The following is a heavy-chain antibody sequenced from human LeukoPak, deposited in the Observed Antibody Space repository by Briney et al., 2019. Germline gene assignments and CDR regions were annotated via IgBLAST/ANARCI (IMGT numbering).Heavy chain of an antibody. Sequence: SETLSLTCTVSGGSISSYCWSWIRQPPGKGLEWIGYIYTSGSTNYNPSLKSRVTISVDTSKNQFSLKLSSVTAADTAVYYCARVRGSKGLEWELLFWFDPWGQGTLVTVSS. CDR1: GGSISSYC. J-gene: IGHJ5*02. V-gene: IGHV4-4*09. CDR2: IYTSGST. D-gene: IGHD1-26*01. CDR3: ARVRGSKGLEWELLFWFDP.